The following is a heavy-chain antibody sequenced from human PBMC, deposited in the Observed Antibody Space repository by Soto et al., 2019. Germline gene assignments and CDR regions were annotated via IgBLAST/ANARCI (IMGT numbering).Heavy chain of an antibody. CDR3: ARRGMQLWVSVYYFDS. D-gene: IGHD2-21*01. J-gene: IGHJ4*02. CDR1: GYSLSSGYY. Sequence: SETLSLTCAVSGYSLSSGYYWGWIRQPPGKGLEWIGSIYHSGISYYNPSLRSRVTLSVDTSKNQFSLRLHSVTAADTAVYYCARRGMQLWVSVYYFDSWGQGTLVTVSS. V-gene: IGHV4-38-2*01. CDR2: IYHSGIS.